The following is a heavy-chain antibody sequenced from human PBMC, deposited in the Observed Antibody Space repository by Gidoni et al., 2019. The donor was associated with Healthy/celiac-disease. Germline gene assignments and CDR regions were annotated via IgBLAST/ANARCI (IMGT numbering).Heavy chain of an antibody. CDR3: ARGGLRGKVPAAISE. CDR1: GGSFSGYY. CDR2: INHSGST. Sequence: QVQLQQWGAGLLKPSETLSLTCAVYGGSFSGYYWSWIRQPPGKGLEWIGEINHSGSTNYNPSLKSRVTISVDTSKNQFSLKLSSVTAADTAVYYCARGGLRGKVPAAISEWGQGTLVTVSS. D-gene: IGHD2-2*01. V-gene: IGHV4-34*01. J-gene: IGHJ4*02.